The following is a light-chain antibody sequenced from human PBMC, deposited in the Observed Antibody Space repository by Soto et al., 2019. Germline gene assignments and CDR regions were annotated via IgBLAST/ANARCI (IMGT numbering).Light chain of an antibody. CDR3: SSYTSTSTYV. Sequence: VLTQPASVSGSPGQSITISCTGTSSDVGGYNYVSWYQQHPGKAPKLMIYEVTSRPSGVSNRFSASKSGNTASLSISGLQAEDEADYYCSSYTSTSTYVFGAGTKVTVL. V-gene: IGLV2-14*01. CDR2: EVT. J-gene: IGLJ1*01. CDR1: SSDVGGYNY.